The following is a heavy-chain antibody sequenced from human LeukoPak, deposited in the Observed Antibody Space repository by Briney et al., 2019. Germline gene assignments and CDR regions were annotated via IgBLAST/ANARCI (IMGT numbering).Heavy chain of an antibody. CDR3: AKGAVTSQYFFDY. J-gene: IGHJ4*02. CDR1: GFTFSTYA. D-gene: IGHD4-17*01. V-gene: IGHV3-23*01. CDR2: ISGSGGST. Sequence: GGSLRLSCAASGFTFSTYAMSWVRQAPGEGLEWVSVISGSGGSTFYADSVKGRFTISRDNSKNTLYLQMNSLRADDTAVYYCAKGAVTSQYFFDYWGQGTLVTVSS.